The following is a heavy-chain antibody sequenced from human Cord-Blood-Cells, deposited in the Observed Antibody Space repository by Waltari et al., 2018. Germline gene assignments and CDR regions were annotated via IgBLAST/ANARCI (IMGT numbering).Heavy chain of an antibody. CDR3: ARVCGVDCYDAFDI. CDR2: IKEDGSEK. D-gene: IGHD2-21*02. Sequence: EVQLVESGGGLVQPGGCLRLSCAASGFTFSSDWMSWVRQAPGKGLEWVANIKEDGSEKYCVDSVKGRCTISRDNAKNSLYLQMNSLRAEDTAVYYCARVCGVDCYDAFDIWGQGTMVTVSS. V-gene: IGHV3-7*01. CDR1: GFTFSSDW. J-gene: IGHJ3*02.